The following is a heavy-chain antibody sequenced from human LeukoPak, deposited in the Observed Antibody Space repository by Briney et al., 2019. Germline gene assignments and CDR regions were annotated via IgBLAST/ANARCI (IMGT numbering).Heavy chain of an antibody. V-gene: IGHV3-30-3*01. Sequence: PGGSLRLSCAASGFTFSSYAMHWVRQAPGKGLEWVAVISYDGTNKYYAVSVKGRFTISRDNSKNTLYLQMNSLRAEDTAVYYCARNELDIVVVPAAINYYYYGMDVWGQGTTVTVSS. J-gene: IGHJ6*02. CDR1: GFTFSSYA. D-gene: IGHD2-2*03. CDR3: ARNELDIVVVPAAINYYYYGMDV. CDR2: ISYDGTNK.